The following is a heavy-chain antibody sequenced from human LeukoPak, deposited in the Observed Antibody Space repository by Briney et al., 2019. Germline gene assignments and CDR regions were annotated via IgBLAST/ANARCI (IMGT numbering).Heavy chain of an antibody. CDR2: MNPNGGKT. CDR3: ARRDSSSWYTEWFDP. Sequence: ASVKVSCKASGYAFTRYDINWVRQAAGQGLEWMGWMNPNGGKTGYAQKFQGRVTITRNTSIGTVYMELSNLRSEDTAVYFCARRDSSSWYTEWFDPWGQGTLVTVSS. CDR1: GYAFTRYD. D-gene: IGHD3-22*01. V-gene: IGHV1-8*03. J-gene: IGHJ5*02.